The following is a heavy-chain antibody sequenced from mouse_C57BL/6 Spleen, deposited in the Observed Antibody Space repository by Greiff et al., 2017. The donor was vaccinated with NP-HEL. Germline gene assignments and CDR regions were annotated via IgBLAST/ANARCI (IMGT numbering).Heavy chain of an antibody. CDR1: GYTFTSYW. CDR3: ERGAYYGSSADY. D-gene: IGHD1-1*01. Sequence: QVQLQQSGAELVRPGSSVKLSCKASGYTFTSYWMDWVKQRPGQGLEWIGNIYPSDSETHYNQKFKDKATLTVDKSSSTAYMQLSSLTSEDSAVYYCERGAYYGSSADYGGQGTTHTVSS. J-gene: IGHJ2*01. CDR2: IYPSDSET. V-gene: IGHV1-61*01.